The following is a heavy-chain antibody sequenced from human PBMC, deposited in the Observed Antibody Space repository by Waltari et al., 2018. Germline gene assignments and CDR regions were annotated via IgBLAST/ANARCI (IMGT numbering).Heavy chain of an antibody. CDR1: GFSFTTHG. Sequence: QVQLVESGGGVVQPGRSLRLSCEATGFSFTTHGMHWVRQSPGRGLGLGWVAVIWYDGRKTYYAESVKGRFTISRDTSQNTLYLLMNSLRVDDTAVYFCARDRVWQQVSAEVYYYSSMDVWGQGTTVTVSS. CDR3: ARDRVWQQVSAEVYYYSSMDV. CDR2: IWYDGRKT. J-gene: IGHJ6*02. V-gene: IGHV3-33*01. D-gene: IGHD2-21*01.